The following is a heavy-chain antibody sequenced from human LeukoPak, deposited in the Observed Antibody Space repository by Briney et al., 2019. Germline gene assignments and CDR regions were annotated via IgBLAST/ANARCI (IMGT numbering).Heavy chain of an antibody. D-gene: IGHD6-25*01. CDR2: IIPIFGTA. J-gene: IGHJ1*01. Sequence: GASVKVSCKASGGTFSSYAISWVRQAPGQGLEWMGVIIPIFGTANYAQKFQGRVTITADESTSTAYMELSSLRSEDTAVYYCARDRLPNIAADYAEYFQHWGQGTLVTVSS. CDR3: ARDRLPNIAADYAEYFQH. V-gene: IGHV1-69*13. CDR1: GGTFSSYA.